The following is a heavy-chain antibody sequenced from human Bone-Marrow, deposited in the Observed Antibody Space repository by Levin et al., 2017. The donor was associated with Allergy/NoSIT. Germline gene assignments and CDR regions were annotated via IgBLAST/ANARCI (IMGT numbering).Heavy chain of an antibody. D-gene: IGHD2-2*01. Sequence: GGSLRLSCEASGFPFSNDWMHWVRQAPGKGLVWVARINPNGRDTAYADSVKGRFSISRDNAKKSLHLQMSNLRVEDTALYFCAKDIRCSNRMCFPPYSHNAMDAWGQGTTVIVSS. CDR1: GFPFSNDW. CDR2: INPNGRDT. CDR3: AKDIRCSNRMCFPPYSHNAMDA. V-gene: IGHV3-74*03. J-gene: IGHJ6*02.